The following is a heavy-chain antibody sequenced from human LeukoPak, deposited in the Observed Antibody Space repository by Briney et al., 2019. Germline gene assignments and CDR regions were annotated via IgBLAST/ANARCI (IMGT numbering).Heavy chain of an antibody. V-gene: IGHV3-21*01. CDR2: ISSSSSYI. Sequence: GGSLRLSCAASGFTFSSYSMNWVRQAPGKGLEWVSSISSSSSYIYYADSVKGRFTISRDNAKNSLYLQMNSLRAEDTAVYYCARCSSTSCYPVMAVVEEDYWGQGTLVTVSS. CDR1: GFTFSSYS. CDR3: ARCSSTSCYPVMAVVEEDY. J-gene: IGHJ4*02. D-gene: IGHD2-2*01.